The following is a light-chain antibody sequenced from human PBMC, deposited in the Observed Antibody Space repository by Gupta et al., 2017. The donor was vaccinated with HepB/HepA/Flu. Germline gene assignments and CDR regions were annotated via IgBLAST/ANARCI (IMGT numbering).Light chain of an antibody. V-gene: IGKV1-39*01. CDR3: QQSYSTPFT. CDR1: QSISSY. Sequence: DIQMTQSPSSLSAYVGDRVTITCRASQSISSYLNWYQQKPGKAPKLLIYAASSLQSGVPSRFSGSGSGTDFTLTISSLQPEDFATYYCQQSYSTPFTFGPGTKVEIK. J-gene: IGKJ3*01. CDR2: AAS.